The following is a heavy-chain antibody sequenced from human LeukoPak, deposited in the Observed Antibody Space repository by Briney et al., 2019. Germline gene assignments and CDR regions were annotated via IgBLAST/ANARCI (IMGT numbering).Heavy chain of an antibody. CDR1: GYTFTGYY. CDR3: AREGYCDFWSGYSRPPSY. CDR2: INPNSGGT. V-gene: IGHV1-2*02. D-gene: IGHD3-3*01. J-gene: IGHJ4*02. Sequence: GASVKVSCKASGYTFTGYYMHWVRQAPGQGLEWMGWINPNSGGTNYAQKFQGRVTMTRDTSISTAYMELSRLRSDDTAVYYCAREGYCDFWSGYSRPPSYWGQGTLVTVSS.